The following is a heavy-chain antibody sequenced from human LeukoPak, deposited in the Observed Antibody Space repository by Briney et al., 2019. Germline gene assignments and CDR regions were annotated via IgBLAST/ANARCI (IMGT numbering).Heavy chain of an antibody. CDR3: ARGIEVGSGYMDV. CDR1: GFTFSSYS. D-gene: IGHD3-22*01. V-gene: IGHV3-48*01. Sequence: GGSLRLSCAASGFTFSSYSMNWVRQAPGEGLEWVSYISSLSGTIYYADSVKGRFTISRDNSKNTLYLQMNSLRAEDTAVYYCARGIEVGSGYMDVWGKGTTVTISS. CDR2: ISSLSGTI. J-gene: IGHJ6*03.